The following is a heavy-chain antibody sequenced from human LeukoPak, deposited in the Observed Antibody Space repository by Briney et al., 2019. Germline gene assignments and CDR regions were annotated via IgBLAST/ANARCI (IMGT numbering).Heavy chain of an antibody. Sequence: PGGSLRLSCAASGFTFSSYSMNWVRQAPGKGLEWVSSISSSSSYIYYADSVKGRFTISRDNAKNSLYLQMNSLRAEDTAVYYCASLPRGVVAAPRDYWGQGTLVTVSS. V-gene: IGHV3-21*01. J-gene: IGHJ4*01. CDR1: GFTFSSYS. CDR3: ASLPRGVVAAPRDY. D-gene: IGHD2-15*01. CDR2: ISSSSSYI.